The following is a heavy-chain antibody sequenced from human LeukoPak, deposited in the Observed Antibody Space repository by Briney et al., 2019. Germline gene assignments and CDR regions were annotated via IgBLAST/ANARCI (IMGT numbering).Heavy chain of an antibody. CDR1: GFTFSNYA. CDR3: GKGLNRDYSGIGDY. J-gene: IGHJ4*02. V-gene: IGHV3-23*01. D-gene: IGHD5-12*01. Sequence: GGSLRLSCAASGFTFSNYAMSWVRRAPGKGLEWISSMSGGGDYTYYADSVKGRFTISRDNSENKLYLQADSLRAEDTAVYYCGKGLNRDYSGIGDYWGQGTPVTVSS. CDR2: MSGGGDYT.